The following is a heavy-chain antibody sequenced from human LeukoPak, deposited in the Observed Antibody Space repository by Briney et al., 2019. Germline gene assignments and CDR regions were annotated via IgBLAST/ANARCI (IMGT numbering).Heavy chain of an antibody. Sequence: PGGSLRLSCAASGFTFSNAWMSWVRQALGKGLEWVGRIKSKTDGGTTDYAAPVKGRFTISRDDSKNTLYLQMNSLRAEDTAVYYSAVVTSGTAEYFQHWGQGTLVTVS. CDR3: AVVTSGTAEYFQH. V-gene: IGHV3-15*01. J-gene: IGHJ1*01. CDR1: GFTFSNAW. CDR2: IKSKTDGGTT. D-gene: IGHD4-23*01.